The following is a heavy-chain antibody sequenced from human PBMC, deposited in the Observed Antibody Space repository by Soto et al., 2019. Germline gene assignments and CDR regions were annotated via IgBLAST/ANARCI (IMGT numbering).Heavy chain of an antibody. CDR1: GFTFSSYA. D-gene: IGHD3-9*01. J-gene: IGHJ4*02. CDR2: ISYDGSNK. CDR3: ARVASPERLVTRSYFDY. Sequence: PGGSLRLSCAASGFTFSSYAMHWVRQAPGKGLEWVAVISYDGSNKYYADSVKGRFTISRDNSKNTLYLQMNSLRAEDTAVYYCARVASPERLVTRSYFDYWGQGTLVTVSS. V-gene: IGHV3-30-3*01.